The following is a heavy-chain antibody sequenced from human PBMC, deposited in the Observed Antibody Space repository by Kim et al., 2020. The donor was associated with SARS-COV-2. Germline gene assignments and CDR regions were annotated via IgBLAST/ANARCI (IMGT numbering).Heavy chain of an antibody. CDR2: ISSTSAYI. V-gene: IGHV3-21*01. Sequence: GGSLRLSCAASGFTFSTYSMNCVRQAPGKGLEWVSSISSTSAYIYYADSVKGRFTISRDNAKDSLYLQMNSLRAEDTAVYYCAMNLVPTTKTYGMDVWCQGTTVTVSS. D-gene: IGHD2-2*01. J-gene: IGHJ6*02. CDR3: AMNLVPTTKTYGMDV. CDR1: GFTFSTYS.